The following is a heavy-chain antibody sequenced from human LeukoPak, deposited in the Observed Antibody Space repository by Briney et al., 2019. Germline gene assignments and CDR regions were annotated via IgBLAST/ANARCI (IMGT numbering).Heavy chain of an antibody. CDR1: GFTFSSYA. V-gene: IGHV3-30*04. CDR2: ISYDGSNK. J-gene: IGHJ4*02. Sequence: GGSLRLSCAASGFTFSSYAMHWVRQAPGKRLEWVAVISYDGSNKYYADSVKGRFTISRDNSKNTLYLQMNSLRAEDTAVYYCAREVYYYDSSGYPYYFDYWGQGTLVTVSS. CDR3: AREVYYYDSSGYPYYFDY. D-gene: IGHD3-22*01.